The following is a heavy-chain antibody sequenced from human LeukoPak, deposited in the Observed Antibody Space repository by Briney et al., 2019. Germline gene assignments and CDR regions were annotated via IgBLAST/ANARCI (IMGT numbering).Heavy chain of an antibody. J-gene: IGHJ4*02. Sequence: ASVKVSCKASGYTFNNYGISWVRQAPGQGLEWMGWINAYNGDTRYAQKVQGRVTMTTDTSTCTAYMELRSLRADDTAVYFCARDGYYYDSSGYYSPYYFDYWGQGTLVTVSS. D-gene: IGHD3-22*01. CDR3: ARDGYYYDSSGYYSPYYFDY. V-gene: IGHV1-18*01. CDR1: GYTFNNYG. CDR2: INAYNGDT.